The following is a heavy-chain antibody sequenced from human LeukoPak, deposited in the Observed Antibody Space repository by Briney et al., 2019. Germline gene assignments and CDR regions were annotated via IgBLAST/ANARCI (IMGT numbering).Heavy chain of an antibody. CDR3: ARDPEVDTGTGPRFDY. CDR2: IYTSGST. CDR1: GGSISSGFYY. J-gene: IGHJ4*02. D-gene: IGHD5-18*01. V-gene: IGHV4-61*02. Sequence: PSETLSLTCTVSGGSISSGFYYWSWIRQPAGKGLEWIGRIYTSGSTNYNPSLKSRVTISVDTSKNQFSLKLSSVTAADTAVYYCARDPEVDTGTGPRFDYWGQGTLVTVSS.